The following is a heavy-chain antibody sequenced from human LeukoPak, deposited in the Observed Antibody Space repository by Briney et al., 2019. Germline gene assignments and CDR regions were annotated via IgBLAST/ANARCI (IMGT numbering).Heavy chain of an antibody. J-gene: IGHJ4*02. CDR3: ARDAVSGWYYDN. V-gene: IGHV3-23*01. CDR1: GFIFSSYA. D-gene: IGHD6-19*01. CDR2: LDGRGGST. Sequence: GGSLRLSCAASGFIFSSYALSWVRQAPGKGLEWVSTLDGRGGSTNYADSVEGRFTISRDNSKNTLYLQMNSLRAEDTAVYYCARDAVSGWYYDNWGQGTLVTVSS.